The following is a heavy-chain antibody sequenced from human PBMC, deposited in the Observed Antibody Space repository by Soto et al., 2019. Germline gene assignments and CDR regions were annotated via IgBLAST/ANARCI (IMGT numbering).Heavy chain of an antibody. CDR2: IYYSGST. CDR3: ARDEGYSGYDYFDP. D-gene: IGHD5-12*01. Sequence: SETLSLTCTVSGGSISSYYWSWIRQPPGKGLEWIGYIYYSGSTNYNPSLKSRVTISVDTSKNQFSLKLSSVTAADTAVYYCARDEGYSGYDYFDPWGQGTLVTVSS. CDR1: GGSISSYY. J-gene: IGHJ5*02. V-gene: IGHV4-59*01.